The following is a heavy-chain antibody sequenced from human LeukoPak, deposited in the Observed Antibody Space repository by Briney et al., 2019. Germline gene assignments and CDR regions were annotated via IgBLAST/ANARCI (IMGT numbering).Heavy chain of an antibody. J-gene: IGHJ4*02. D-gene: IGHD3-10*01. CDR1: GFTFSSYE. CDR3: ARDPPLQAGY. V-gene: IGHV3-48*03. CDR2: ISSSGSTI. Sequence: PGGSLRLSCAASGFTFSSYEMNWVRQAPGKGLEWVSYISSSGSTIYYADPVKGRFTISRDNAKNSLYLQMNSLRAEDTAVYYCARDPPLQAGYWGQGTLVTVSS.